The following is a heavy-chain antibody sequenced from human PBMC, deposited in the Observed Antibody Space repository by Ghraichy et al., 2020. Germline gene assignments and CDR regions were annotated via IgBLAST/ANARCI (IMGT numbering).Heavy chain of an antibody. D-gene: IGHD2-2*01. CDR2: ISGSGGST. J-gene: IGHJ4*02. Sequence: GGSLRLSCAASGFTFSSYAMSWVRQAPGKGLEWVSAISGSGGSTYYADSVKGRFTISRDNSKNTLYLQMNSLRAEDTAVYYCAKAGAKVVVPAAAYDYWGQGTLVTVSS. V-gene: IGHV3-23*01. CDR3: AKAGAKVVVPAAAYDY. CDR1: GFTFSSYA.